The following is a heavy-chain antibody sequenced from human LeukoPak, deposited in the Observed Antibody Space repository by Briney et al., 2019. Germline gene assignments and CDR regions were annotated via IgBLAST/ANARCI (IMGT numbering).Heavy chain of an antibody. J-gene: IGHJ4*02. V-gene: IGHV3-33*01. CDR2: IWDDGSNQ. D-gene: IGHD6-13*01. Sequence: PGGSLRPSCAASGFAFSRYGMHWVRRAPGKGLEWVAVIWDDGSNQKYADSVKGRFTISRDNSKNTLYLQMNSLRAEDTAVYYCARGRGSSWYFDYWGQGTLVTVSS. CDR1: GFAFSRYG. CDR3: ARGRGSSWYFDY.